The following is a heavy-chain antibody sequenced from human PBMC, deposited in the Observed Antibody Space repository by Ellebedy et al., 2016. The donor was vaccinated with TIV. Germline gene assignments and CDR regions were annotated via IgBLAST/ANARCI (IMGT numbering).Heavy chain of an antibody. V-gene: IGHV4-31*03. Sequence: SETLSLTXTVSGGSISSGGYYWSWIRQHPGKGLEWIGYIYYSGSTYYNPSLKSRVTISVDTSKNQFSLKLSSVTAADTAVYYCARATDYGDYGGGMDVWGQGTTVTVSS. D-gene: IGHD4-17*01. CDR1: GGSISSGGYY. CDR3: ARATDYGDYGGGMDV. CDR2: IYYSGST. J-gene: IGHJ6*02.